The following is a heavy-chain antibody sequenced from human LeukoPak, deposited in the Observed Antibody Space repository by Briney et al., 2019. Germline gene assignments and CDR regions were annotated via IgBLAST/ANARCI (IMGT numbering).Heavy chain of an antibody. CDR3: ASARTTVTQPKNY. J-gene: IGHJ4*02. Sequence: TGGSLRLSCAVSGLTFSSCWMSWVRQAPGKGLEWVANINKDGSEKYYVDSMGGRFIISRDNAKNSLYLQMNSLRAEDTAVYYCASARTTVTQPKNYWGQGTLVTVSS. CDR2: INKDGSEK. D-gene: IGHD4-17*01. CDR1: GLTFSSCW. V-gene: IGHV3-7*01.